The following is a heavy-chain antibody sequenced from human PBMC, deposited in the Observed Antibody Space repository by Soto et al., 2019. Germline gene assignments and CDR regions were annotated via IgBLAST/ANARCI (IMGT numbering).Heavy chain of an antibody. V-gene: IGHV1-69*13. CDR2: ITPIFGTA. Sequence: GASVKVSCKASGGTFSSYAISWVRQAPGQGLEWMGGITPIFGTANYAQKFQGRVTITADESTSTAYMELSSLRSEDTAVYYCAREDPHDRLDYWGQGTLVTVSS. CDR1: GGTFSSYA. J-gene: IGHJ4*02. CDR3: AREDPHDRLDY.